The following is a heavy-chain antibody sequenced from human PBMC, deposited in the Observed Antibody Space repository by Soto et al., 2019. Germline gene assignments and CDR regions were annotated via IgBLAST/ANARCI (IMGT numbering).Heavy chain of an antibody. CDR1: GFTFSTYA. J-gene: IGHJ4*02. D-gene: IGHD3-3*01. Sequence: VQLLESGGGLVQPGGSLRLSCAASGFTFSTYAMAWVRQAPGKGLEWVSALSGNSGTTYSADSVKGRFTISRDYSRNTLYLQMSSLRADDTALYYFAKGSKFTIFSPHDYRGQGTLVTVSS. V-gene: IGHV3-23*01. CDR3: AKGSKFTIFSPHDY. CDR2: LSGNSGTT.